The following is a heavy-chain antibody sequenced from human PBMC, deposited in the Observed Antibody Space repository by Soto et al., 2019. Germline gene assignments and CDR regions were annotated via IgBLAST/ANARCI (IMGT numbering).Heavy chain of an antibody. CDR1: GGSFSGYY. CDR2: INHSGST. J-gene: IGHJ4*02. D-gene: IGHD3-16*01. CDR3: ARSGSFGGATGYYFDY. Sequence: QVQLQQWGAGLLKPSETLSLTCAVYGGSFSGYYWSWIRQPPGKGLEWIGEINHSGSTNYNPSLKSRVTISVGTSKSQFSLKLSSVTAADTAVYYCARSGSFGGATGYYFDYWGQGTLVTVSS. V-gene: IGHV4-34*01.